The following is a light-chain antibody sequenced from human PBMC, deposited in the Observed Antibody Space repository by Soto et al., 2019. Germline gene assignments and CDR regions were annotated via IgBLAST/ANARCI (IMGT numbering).Light chain of an antibody. CDR2: DAS. CDR1: QTISSW. CDR3: QQYETFSGT. V-gene: IGKV1-5*01. J-gene: IGKJ1*01. Sequence: DIQMTQSPATLSASXGDRVTIPXXASQTISSWLAWYQQKPGEAPKLLIYDASALPRGVPSRFSGSGSGTKFTLTIASLQPDDFATYYCQQYETFSGTFGPGTKVDIK.